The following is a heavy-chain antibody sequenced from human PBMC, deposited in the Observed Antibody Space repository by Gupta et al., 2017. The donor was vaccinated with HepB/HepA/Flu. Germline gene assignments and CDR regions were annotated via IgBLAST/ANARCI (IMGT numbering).Heavy chain of an antibody. CDR1: GGTFSSYA. CDR3: ARDIGYS. D-gene: IGHD2-15*01. J-gene: IGHJ4*02. Sequence: QVQLVQSGPEVKKPGSSVQPSCKASGGTFSSYAISWVRQAPGQGLEWMGRLILSLGISNYAQKFQGRVTITAEKSTRTAYMELGSLRSEDTAGYYCARDIGYSWGQGTLVTVSS. CDR2: LILSLGIS. V-gene: IGHV1-69*04.